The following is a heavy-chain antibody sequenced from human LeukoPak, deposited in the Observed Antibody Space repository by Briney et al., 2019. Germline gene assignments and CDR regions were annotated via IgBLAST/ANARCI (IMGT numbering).Heavy chain of an antibody. CDR1: GFTFSSYA. J-gene: IGHJ6*02. CDR3: AKDQRYYDSSGSPYYYYGMDV. V-gene: IGHV3-23*01. D-gene: IGHD3-22*01. Sequence: PGGSLRLSCVASGFTFSSYAMNWVRQAPGKGLEWLSTISGSDGSTYYADSVKGRFTISRDNSKNTLYLQMNSLRAEDTAVYYCAKDQRYYDSSGSPYYYYGMDVWGRGTTVTVSS. CDR2: ISGSDGST.